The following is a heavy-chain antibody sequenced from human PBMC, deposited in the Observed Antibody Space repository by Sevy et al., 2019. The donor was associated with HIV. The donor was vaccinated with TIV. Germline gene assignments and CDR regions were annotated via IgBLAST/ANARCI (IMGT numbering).Heavy chain of an antibody. CDR1: GFPFSNYG. CDR3: AKDQSFYYDSYIDY. D-gene: IGHD3-22*01. Sequence: GGSLRLSCAASGFPFSNYGMHWVRQAPGKGLEWVAVISYDGGDKNYADSVKGRFTISRDNSKNTLYVQMNSLRVEDTAVYYCAKDQSFYYDSYIDYSGQGALVTVSS. V-gene: IGHV3-30*18. J-gene: IGHJ4*02. CDR2: ISYDGGDK.